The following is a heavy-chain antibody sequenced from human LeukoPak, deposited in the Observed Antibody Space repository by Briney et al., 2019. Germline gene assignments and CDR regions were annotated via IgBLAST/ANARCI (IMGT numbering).Heavy chain of an antibody. V-gene: IGHV1-3*01. CDR3: ARGDCSGGSCYSGKSDWFDP. D-gene: IGHD2-15*01. CDR1: GYTFTSYA. J-gene: IGHJ5*02. CDR2: INAGNGNT. Sequence: ASVKVSCKASGYTFTSYAMHWVRQAPEQRLEWMGWINAGNGNTKYSQKFQGRVTITRDTSASTAYMELSRLRSDDTAVYYCARGDCSGGSCYSGKSDWFDPWGQGTLVTVSS.